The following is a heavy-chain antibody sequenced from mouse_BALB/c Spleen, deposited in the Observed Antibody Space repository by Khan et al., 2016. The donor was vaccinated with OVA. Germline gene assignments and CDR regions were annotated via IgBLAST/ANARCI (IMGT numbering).Heavy chain of an antibody. J-gene: IGHJ2*01. Sequence: VRLQQSGADLVKPGASVRLSCTSSGFNIKDTYMHWVKQRPEQGLEWIGRIDPANGDTKYDPKFQGKATITADTSSNTAYLQLSSLTSEDTAVYYCAHNYYGSYIYFDYWGQGTTLTVSS. CDR2: IDPANGDT. CDR1: GFNIKDTY. D-gene: IGHD2-1*01. CDR3: AHNYYGSYIYFDY. V-gene: IGHV14-3*02.